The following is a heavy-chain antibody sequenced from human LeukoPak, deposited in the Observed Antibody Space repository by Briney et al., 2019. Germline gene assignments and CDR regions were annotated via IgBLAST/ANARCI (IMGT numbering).Heavy chain of an antibody. CDR1: GYTFTSYD. V-gene: IGHV1-8*03. J-gene: IGHJ6*03. D-gene: IGHD6-6*01. CDR3: ARAPSSSPHYYYYYYMDV. CDR2: MNPNSGNT. Sequence: GASVKVSCKASGYTFTSYDINWVRQATGQGLEWMGWMNPNSGNTDYAQKFQGRVTITRNTSISTAYMELSSLRSEDTAVYYCARAPSSSPHYYYYYYMDVWGKGTTVTVSS.